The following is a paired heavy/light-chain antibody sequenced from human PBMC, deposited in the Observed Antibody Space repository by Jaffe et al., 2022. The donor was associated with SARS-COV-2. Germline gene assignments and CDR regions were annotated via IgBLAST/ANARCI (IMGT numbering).Light chain of an antibody. CDR2: DNN. J-gene: IGLJ3*02. CDR1: SSNIGNNY. V-gene: IGLV1-51*01. CDR3: ETWDSSLSAWV. Sequence: QSVLTQPPSVSAAPGQKVTISCSGGSSNIGNNYVSWYQQVPGTAPKLLISDNNKRPSGIPDRFSASKSGTSATLSITGLQTGDEADYHCETWDSSLSAWVFGGGTKLTVL.
Heavy chain of an antibody. CDR1: GGSISSTNFY. Sequence: QVQLQESGPGLVKPSETLSLTCSVSGGSISSTNFYWGWIRQPPGKGLEWIGTLHYSGSTYYNPSLKSRVTMSVDTSKNQFSLKLTSVTATDTAVYYCARRVRSLRIHAFDIWGQGTVVTVSS. CDR3: ARRVRSLRIHAFDI. D-gene: IGHD3-10*01. CDR2: LHYSGST. V-gene: IGHV4-39*01. J-gene: IGHJ3*02.